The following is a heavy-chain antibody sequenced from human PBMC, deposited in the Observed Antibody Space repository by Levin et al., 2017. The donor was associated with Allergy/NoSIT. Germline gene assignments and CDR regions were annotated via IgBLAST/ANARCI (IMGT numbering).Heavy chain of an antibody. CDR1: GFTFSSYA. Sequence: GGSLRLSCAASGFTFSSYAMSWVRQGPGKGLEWVPAISGSGGNTYYADSVKGRFTISRDDSKNTLYLQLNSLRAEDTAVYYCAKEAPGTGTTSCFDYWGQGTLVTVSS. CDR3: AKEAPGTGTTSCFDY. CDR2: ISGSGGNT. J-gene: IGHJ4*02. D-gene: IGHD1-1*01. V-gene: IGHV3-23*01.